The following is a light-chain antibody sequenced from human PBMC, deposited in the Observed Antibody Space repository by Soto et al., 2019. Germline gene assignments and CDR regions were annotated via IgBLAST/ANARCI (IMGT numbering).Light chain of an antibody. V-gene: IGLV8-61*01. CDR3: LLILGGGIWV. CDR2: NTN. J-gene: IGLJ3*02. CDR1: SGPVFTSSY. Sequence: QAVVTQEPSFAVSPGGTVTLTCGLSSGPVFTSSYPNWYQQTQGQAPRTLIFNTNTRSSGVTDRCSDAILGDKAALTITGAQADYDSYYCCLLILGGGIWVFGGETQVTVL.